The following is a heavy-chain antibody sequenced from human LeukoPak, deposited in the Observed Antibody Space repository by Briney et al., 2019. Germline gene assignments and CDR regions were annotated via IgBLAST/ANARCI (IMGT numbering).Heavy chain of an antibody. CDR2: IKQDGSEK. J-gene: IGHJ6*02. CDR3: ARWYCSGGSCYLYYYYYGMDV. Sequence: PGGSLRLSCAASGFTFSSYWMSWVRQAPGKGLEWVANIKQDGSEKYYVDSVKGRFTISRDNAKNSLYLQMNSLRAEDTAVYYCARWYCSGGSCYLYYYYYGMDVWGQGTTVTVSS. V-gene: IGHV3-7*03. D-gene: IGHD2-15*01. CDR1: GFTFSSYW.